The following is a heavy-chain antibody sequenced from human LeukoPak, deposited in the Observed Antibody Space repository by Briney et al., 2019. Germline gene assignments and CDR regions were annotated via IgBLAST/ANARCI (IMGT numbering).Heavy chain of an antibody. CDR3: AREDDNDNYFDY. CDR2: IIPILDIT. D-gene: IGHD3-22*01. V-gene: IGHV1-69*04. CDR1: GGTFSSYA. Sequence: SVKVSCKASGGTFSSYAISWVRQAPGQGLEWMGRIIPILDITKYIQKFQGRVTITADKSTSTAYMELSSLRSEDTAVYYCAREDDNDNYFDYWGQGTLVTVSS. J-gene: IGHJ4*02.